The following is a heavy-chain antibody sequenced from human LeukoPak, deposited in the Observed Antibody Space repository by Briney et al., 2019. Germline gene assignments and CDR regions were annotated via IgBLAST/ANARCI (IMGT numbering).Heavy chain of an antibody. V-gene: IGHV3-23*01. CDR1: GFTFSSYA. CDR2: ISGSGGST. J-gene: IGHJ4*02. D-gene: IGHD1-26*01. CDR3: AKDKGLVGATTFDY. Sequence: GGSLRLSXAASGFTFSSYAMSWVRQAPGKGLEWVSAISGSGGSTYYADSVKGRFTISRDNSKNTLYLQMNSLRAEDTAVYYCAKDKGLVGATTFDYWGQGTLVTVSS.